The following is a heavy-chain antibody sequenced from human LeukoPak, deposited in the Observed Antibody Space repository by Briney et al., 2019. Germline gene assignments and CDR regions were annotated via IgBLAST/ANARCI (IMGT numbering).Heavy chain of an antibody. Sequence: GGSLRLSCAASGFTFDDYGMSWVRHAPRKGLEWVSGINWNGGSTGYADSVKGRFTISRDNAKNSLYLQMNSLRAEDTALYYCARFLILTGYYTAYDAFDIWGQGTMVTVSS. CDR1: GFTFDDYG. CDR2: INWNGGST. V-gene: IGHV3-20*04. J-gene: IGHJ3*02. D-gene: IGHD3-9*01. CDR3: ARFLILTGYYTAYDAFDI.